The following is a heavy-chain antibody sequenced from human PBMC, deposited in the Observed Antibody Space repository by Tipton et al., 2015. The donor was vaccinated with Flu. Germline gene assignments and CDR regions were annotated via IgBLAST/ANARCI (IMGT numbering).Heavy chain of an antibody. D-gene: IGHD2-21*02. CDR3: SRDQTALASAPASFYYYGMEI. CDR2: SYHSGYT. V-gene: IGHV4-31*03. J-gene: IGHJ6*02. Sequence: TLSLTRTVSGGSISIDGYYYSWIRQIPGKGLEYMGYSYHSGYTYYNPSLKGRLTISADTSKNKFSLRLRSVTAADTAVYYCSRDQTALASAPASFYYYGMEIWGQGTSVIVSS. CDR1: GGSISIDGYY.